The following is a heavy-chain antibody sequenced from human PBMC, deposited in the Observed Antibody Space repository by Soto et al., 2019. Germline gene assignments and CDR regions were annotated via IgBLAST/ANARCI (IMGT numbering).Heavy chain of an antibody. CDR2: IHHSGRT. CDR3: ARGFDYRWIY. Sequence: PSETLSLTCAVSGGAIIPKYWWSLLRQPPGKGLEWIGEIHHSGRTNYIQSLKSRVTMSLDKSNNQLSLKLSSVTAADTAVYYCARGFDYRWIYWGQGAQVTVSS. CDR1: GGAIIPKYW. D-gene: IGHD3-16*01. J-gene: IGHJ4*02. V-gene: IGHV4-4*02.